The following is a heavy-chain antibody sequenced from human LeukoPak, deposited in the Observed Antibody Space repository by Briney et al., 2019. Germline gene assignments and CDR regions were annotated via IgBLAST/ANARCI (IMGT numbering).Heavy chain of an antibody. CDR1: GFTLNSYS. J-gene: IGHJ4*02. CDR3: ASSERYSSSCYGPVDY. D-gene: IGHD6-13*01. V-gene: IGHV3-23*01. CDR2: IGGSGGST. Sequence: GGSLRLSCAVPGFTLNSYSMSWVRQAPGKGLEWVSGIGGSGGSTYYADSVKGRFTISRDKSKNTLFLQMNSLRAEDTAVYYCASSERYSSSCYGPVDYWGQGTLVTVSS.